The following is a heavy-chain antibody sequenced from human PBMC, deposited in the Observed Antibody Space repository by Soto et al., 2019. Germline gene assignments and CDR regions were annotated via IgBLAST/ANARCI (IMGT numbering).Heavy chain of an antibody. V-gene: IGHV4-61*01. CDR1: GGSVTSTSSY. CDR3: ARLYCSRTSCFIDY. J-gene: IGHJ4*02. CDR2: ISYSGST. Sequence: ASETLSLTCTVSGGSVTSTSSYWTWIRQPPGKGLECIGYISYSGSTDYNPSLKSRVTISVDTSKNQFSLQLSSVTTADTAVYYCARLYCSRTSCFIDYWGRGTLVTVSS. D-gene: IGHD2-2*01.